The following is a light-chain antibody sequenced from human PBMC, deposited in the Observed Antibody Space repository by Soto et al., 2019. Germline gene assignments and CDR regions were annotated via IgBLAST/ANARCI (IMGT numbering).Light chain of an antibody. V-gene: IGKV1-5*01. CDR2: DAP. CDR3: KQYSIYRGR. Sequence: DIQITQSPSTLSASVGDRVTIPCRARQRISCWLAWYSQKPGKAPKLLISDAPSLESGVPSRFRGSGSGTKFTLPISSLQLDVFETYYSKQYSIYRGRFAKGTK. J-gene: IGKJ1*01. CDR1: QRISCW.